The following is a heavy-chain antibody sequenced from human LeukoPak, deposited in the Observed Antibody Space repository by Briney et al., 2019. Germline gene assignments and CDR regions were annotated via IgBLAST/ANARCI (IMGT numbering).Heavy chain of an antibody. J-gene: IGHJ4*02. CDR1: GFTFSSCA. Sequence: PGGSLRLSCAASGFTFSSCAMGWVRQAPGKGLEWVSSITGSGTNAYYADSVKGRFTISRDNSKSTLYLQMNSLRAEDTAVYYCAREKAAAGTNWGDYFDYWGQGTLVTASS. CDR3: AREKAAAGTNWGDYFDY. D-gene: IGHD6-13*01. CDR2: ITGSGTNA. V-gene: IGHV3-23*01.